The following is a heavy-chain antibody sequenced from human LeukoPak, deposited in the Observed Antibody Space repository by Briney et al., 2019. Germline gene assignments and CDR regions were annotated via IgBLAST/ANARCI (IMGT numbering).Heavy chain of an antibody. V-gene: IGHV3-11*01. J-gene: IGHJ6*02. Sequence: GGSLRLSCAASGFTFSDYYMSWIRQAPGKGLEWVSYISSSGSTIYYADSVKGRFTISRDNAKNSLYLQMNSLRAEDTAVYYCAKAQGSKYDYGDYGPRDQYYYYGMDVWGQGTTVTVSS. CDR2: ISSSGSTI. D-gene: IGHD4-17*01. CDR3: AKAQGSKYDYGDYGPRDQYYYYGMDV. CDR1: GFTFSDYY.